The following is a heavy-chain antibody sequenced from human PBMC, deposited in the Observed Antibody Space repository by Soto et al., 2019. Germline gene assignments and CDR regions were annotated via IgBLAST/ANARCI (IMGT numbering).Heavy chain of an antibody. D-gene: IGHD6-19*01. CDR2: IYYSGST. Sequence: QLQLQESGPGLVKPSETLSLTCTVSGGSISSSSYYWGWIRQPPGKGLGWIGSIYYSGSTNYNPSLKRPLTISVDTSKNLFSLKLSSVTAADTAVYYCASLWFSSGWYYFDYWGQGTLVTVSS. V-gene: IGHV4-39*01. CDR3: ASLWFSSGWYYFDY. J-gene: IGHJ4*02. CDR1: GGSISSSSYY.